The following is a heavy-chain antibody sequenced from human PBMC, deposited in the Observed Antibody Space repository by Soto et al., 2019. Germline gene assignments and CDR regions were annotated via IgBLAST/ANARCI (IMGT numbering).Heavy chain of an antibody. CDR1: GFTVSSNY. J-gene: IGHJ6*03. CDR3: ARDTGGAVWLYMDV. CDR2: IYSGGST. Sequence: GGSLRLSCAASGFTVSSNYMSWVRQAPGKGLEWVSVIYSGGSTYYADSVKGRFTISRDNSKNTLYLQMNSLRAEDTAVYYCARDTGGAVWLYMDVWGKGTTVTVSS. D-gene: IGHD2-8*02. V-gene: IGHV3-66*01.